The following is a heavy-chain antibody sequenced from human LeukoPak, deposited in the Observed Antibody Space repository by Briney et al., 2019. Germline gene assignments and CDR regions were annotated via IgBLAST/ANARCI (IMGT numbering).Heavy chain of an antibody. J-gene: IGHJ4*02. D-gene: IGHD3-10*01. CDR2: ISSSGSTI. V-gene: IGHV3-11*01. CDR1: GFIFSDNQ. Sequence: PGGSLRLSCTASGFIFSDNQMAWIRQAPGKGLEWVSHISSSGSTIFYVDSVKGRFTISRDDAKNSVYLQMNSLRAEDTAVYYCAVVRGVMGYWGQGTLVTVSS. CDR3: AVVRGVMGY.